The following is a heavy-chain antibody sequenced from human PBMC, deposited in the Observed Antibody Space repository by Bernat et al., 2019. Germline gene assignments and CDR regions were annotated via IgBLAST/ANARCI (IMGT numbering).Heavy chain of an antibody. Sequence: QVQLVESGGGVVQPGGSLRLSCAASGFTFSSYGMHWVRQAPGKGLEWVAFIRYDGSNKYYADSVKGRFTISRDNSKNTLYLQMNSLRAEDTAVYYCAKDLGSEVRNFDYWGQGTLVTVSS. CDR1: GFTFSSYG. J-gene: IGHJ4*02. D-gene: IGHD1-14*01. V-gene: IGHV3-30*02. CDR3: AKDLGSEVRNFDY. CDR2: IRYDGSNK.